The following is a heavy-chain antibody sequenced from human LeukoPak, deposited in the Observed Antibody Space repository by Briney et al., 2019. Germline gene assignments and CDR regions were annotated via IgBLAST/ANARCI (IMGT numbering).Heavy chain of an antibody. D-gene: IGHD3-10*01. V-gene: IGHV1-2*06. Sequence: ASVKVSCKASGYTFTGYSMHWVRQAPGQGLELMGRINPNSGDTNYAQKFQGRVTMTRDTSISTAYMELSRLRSDDTAFYYCAKTYYYGSGSSFWFDPWGQGTLVTVSS. CDR2: INPNSGDT. CDR1: GYTFTGYS. CDR3: AKTYYYGSGSSFWFDP. J-gene: IGHJ5*02.